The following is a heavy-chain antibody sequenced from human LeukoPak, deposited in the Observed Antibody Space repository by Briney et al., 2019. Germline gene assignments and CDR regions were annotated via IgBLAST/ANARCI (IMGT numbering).Heavy chain of an antibody. V-gene: IGHV3-23*01. Sequence: QTGGSLRLSCAASGFTFSSYAMSWVRQAPGKGLEWVSAISGSGGSTYYADSVKGRFTISRDNSKNTLYLQMNSLRAEDTAVYYCAKFRSLDYGAYYYMDVWGKGTTVTVSS. CDR3: AKFRSLDYGAYYYMDV. J-gene: IGHJ6*03. CDR2: ISGSGGST. D-gene: IGHD4-17*01. CDR1: GFTFSSYA.